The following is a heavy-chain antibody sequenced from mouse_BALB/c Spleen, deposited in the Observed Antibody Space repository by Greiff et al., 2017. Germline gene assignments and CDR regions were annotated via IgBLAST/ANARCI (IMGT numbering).Heavy chain of an antibody. CDR2: IDPYNGGT. J-gene: IGHJ3*01. CDR1: GYSLTDYN. Sequence: EVQRVESGPELVKPGASVKVSCKASGYSLTDYNMYWVKQSHGKSLEWIGYIDPYNGGTSYNQKFKGKATLTVDKSSSTAFMHLNSLTSEDSAVYYCASPKGITTGGVFAYWGQGTLVTVSA. CDR3: ASPKGITTGGVFAY. D-gene: IGHD1-1*01. V-gene: IGHV1S135*01.